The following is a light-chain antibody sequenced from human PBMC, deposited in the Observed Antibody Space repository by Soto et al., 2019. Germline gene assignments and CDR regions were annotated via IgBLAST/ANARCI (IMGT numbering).Light chain of an antibody. CDR1: QSVSSY. V-gene: IGKV3-15*01. J-gene: IGKJ4*01. Sequence: EIVLTQSPATLSLSPGERATLSCGASQSVSSYLAWYQQKPGQAPRLLIYGASTRATGIPARFSGSGSGTEFTLTISSLQSEDFAVYYCQQYNNWPPAFGGGTKVDIK. CDR3: QQYNNWPPA. CDR2: GAS.